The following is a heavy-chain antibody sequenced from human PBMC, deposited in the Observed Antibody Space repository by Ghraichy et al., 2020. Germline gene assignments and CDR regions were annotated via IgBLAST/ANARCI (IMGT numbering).Heavy chain of an antibody. CDR2: ISSDSFYI. V-gene: IGHV3-21*01. CDR1: GFNLGVYT. Sequence: LSLTCATSGFNLGVYTMNWLRWAPNKGLEWVASISSDSFYIYYADSVRGRFTISRDNAMNSIYLQMNSLRVEDTAMYYCVRADVSGSFDYWGQGTLVTVSS. D-gene: IGHD3-10*01. J-gene: IGHJ4*02. CDR3: VRADVSGSFDY.